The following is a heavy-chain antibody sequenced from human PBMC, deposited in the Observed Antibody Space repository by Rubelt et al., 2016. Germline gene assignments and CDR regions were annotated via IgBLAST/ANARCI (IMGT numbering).Heavy chain of an antibody. Sequence: PGESLKIPCKGSGYSFTSYWIGWVRQMPGKGLEWMGIIYPGDSDTRYSPSFQGQVTISADKSISTAYLQWSSLKASDTAMYYCARTYYDILTGHPYYFDYWGQGTLVTVSS. CDR3: ARTYYDILTGHPYYFDY. J-gene: IGHJ4*02. V-gene: IGHV5-51*03. CDR2: IYPGDSDT. D-gene: IGHD3-9*01. CDR1: GYSFTSYW.